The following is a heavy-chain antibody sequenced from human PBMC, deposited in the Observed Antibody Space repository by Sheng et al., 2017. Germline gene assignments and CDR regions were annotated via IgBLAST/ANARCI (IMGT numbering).Heavy chain of an antibody. D-gene: IGHD4-17*01. CDR1: GFTFGDYA. CDR3: TRDPDDYGDYAHFDY. J-gene: IGHJ4*02. V-gene: IGHV3-49*04. CDR2: IRSKTYGGTT. Sequence: EVQLVESGGGLVQAGRSLRISCTASGFTFGDYAMSWVRQAPGKGLEWVGFIRSKTYGGTTEYAASVKGRFTISRDDSKSIAYLQMNSLKIEDTAVYYCTRDPDDYGDYAHFDYWGQG.